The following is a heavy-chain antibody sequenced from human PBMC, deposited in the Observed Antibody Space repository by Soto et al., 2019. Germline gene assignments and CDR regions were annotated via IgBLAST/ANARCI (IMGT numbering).Heavy chain of an antibody. V-gene: IGHV3-74*01. CDR2: ISGSGSGT. CDR3: ARGFIPENY. CDR1: GFTSSYF. J-gene: IGHJ4*02. D-gene: IGHD2-2*01. Sequence: PGGSLRLSCAASGFTSSYFHWVRQPPGKGLVWVSGISGSGSGTSYADSVKGRFTVSRDNSKNTLYLQMNSLRFDDAAVYYCARGFIPENYWGQGTRVTVSS.